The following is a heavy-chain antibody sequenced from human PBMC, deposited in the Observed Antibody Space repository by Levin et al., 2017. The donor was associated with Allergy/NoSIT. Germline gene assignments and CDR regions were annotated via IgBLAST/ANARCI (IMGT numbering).Heavy chain of an antibody. D-gene: IGHD1-14*01. CDR2: IYWDDAK. CDR3: ARLRVTGTRKLDD. V-gene: IGHV2-5*02. CDR1: GFSLSSHGVG. J-gene: IGHJ4*02. Sequence: SGPTLVKPTQTLTLTCTCSGFSLSSHGVGVNWIRQTPGKALEWLALIYWDDAKRYSPSLESRITITRDTSKNQVVLTMTNVDPVDSGTYYCARLRVTGTRKLDDWGQGTLVTVSS.